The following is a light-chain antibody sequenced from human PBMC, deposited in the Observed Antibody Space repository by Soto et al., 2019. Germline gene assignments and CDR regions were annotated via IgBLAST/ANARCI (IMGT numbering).Light chain of an antibody. Sequence: QSALTQPASVSGSPGQSITISCTGTSSDVGGYNYVSWYQHHPGRAPKLVIYDVTNRPSGVSYRFSGSKSGNTASLTISGLQAEDEADYYCSSYTSSSTLVVFGGGTKVTVL. CDR2: DVT. J-gene: IGLJ2*01. CDR1: SSDVGGYNY. CDR3: SSYTSSSTLVV. V-gene: IGLV2-14*03.